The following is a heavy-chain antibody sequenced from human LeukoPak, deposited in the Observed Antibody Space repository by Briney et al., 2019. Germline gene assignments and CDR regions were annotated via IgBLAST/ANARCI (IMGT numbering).Heavy chain of an antibody. Sequence: SVKVSCKASGGTLNTYTINWVRQAPGQGLEWMGRIIPFFGTTNYTQKFQGRLSITTDESTMTAYLELSSLRPEDTAVYYCARWGTSSGWYGGIDYWGQGTLVTVSS. J-gene: IGHJ4*02. V-gene: IGHV1-69*05. CDR1: GGTLNTYT. CDR2: IIPFFGTT. D-gene: IGHD6-19*01. CDR3: ARWGTSSGWYGGIDY.